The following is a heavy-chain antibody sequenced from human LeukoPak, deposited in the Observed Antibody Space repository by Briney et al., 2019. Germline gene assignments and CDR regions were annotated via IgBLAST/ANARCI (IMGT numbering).Heavy chain of an antibody. J-gene: IGHJ5*02. CDR1: GGCITTTDW. D-gene: IGHD1-1*01. V-gene: IGHV4-4*02. Sequence: TGTLSLTCAVSGGCITTTDWWSWVRQPPGKVLEWIGDVYHSGTTNYNPSLKSRVTISVDKSKNQFSLIVSSVTAADTAVYYCAGRRPWFDPWGQGALVTVSS. CDR3: AGRRPWFDP. CDR2: VYHSGTT.